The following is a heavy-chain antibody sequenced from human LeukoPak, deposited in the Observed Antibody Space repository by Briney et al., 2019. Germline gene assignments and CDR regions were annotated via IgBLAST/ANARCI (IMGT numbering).Heavy chain of an antibody. J-gene: IGHJ4*02. V-gene: IGHV3-15*01. CDR2: IKSKTDGGTT. D-gene: IGHD3-10*01. CDR3: ARMDYYTSGTYTYPNFDY. Sequence: GGSLRLSCAASGYTFSNAWMSRVRQAPGKGLEWVGRIKSKTDGGTTDYAAPVKGRFTISRDDSKNTLYLQMNSLRAEDAAVFYCARMDYYTSGTYTYPNFDYWGQGTLVTVSS. CDR1: GYTFSNAW.